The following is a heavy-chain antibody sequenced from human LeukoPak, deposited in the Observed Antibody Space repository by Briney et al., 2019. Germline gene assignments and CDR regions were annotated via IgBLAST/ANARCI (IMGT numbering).Heavy chain of an antibody. V-gene: IGHV4-39*01. J-gene: IGHJ4*02. Sequence: PSETLSLTCTVSGGSISSSTYYWGWIRQPPGKRLEWIVSIYYSGSTYYNPSLKGRVMISVDTSKNQFTLSSVTAADTAVYYCARHSRGPAAGPAFDYWGQGTLVTVSS. D-gene: IGHD6-13*01. CDR1: GGSISSSTYY. CDR3: ARHSRGPAAGPAFDY. CDR2: IYYSGST.